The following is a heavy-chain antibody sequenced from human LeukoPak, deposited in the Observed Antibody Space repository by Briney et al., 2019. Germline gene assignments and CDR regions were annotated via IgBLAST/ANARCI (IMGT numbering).Heavy chain of an antibody. D-gene: IGHD6-13*01. J-gene: IGHJ4*02. CDR2: INSDGTST. CDR3: AKVARQPAHDY. CDR1: GFTFSSYW. Sequence: GGSLRLSCAASGFTFSSYWMHWVRQVPGKGLVWVSRINSDGTSTTYADSVKGRFTISRDNAKNTLYLQMNSLRAEDTAVYYCAKVARQPAHDYWGQGTLVTVSS. V-gene: IGHV3-74*01.